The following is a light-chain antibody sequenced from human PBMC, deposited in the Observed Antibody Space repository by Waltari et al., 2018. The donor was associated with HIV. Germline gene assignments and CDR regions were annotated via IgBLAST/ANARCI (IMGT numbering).Light chain of an antibody. V-gene: IGLV6-57*01. CDR1: SGSIATNY. J-gene: IGLJ2*01. Sequence: NLILTQPYSVSESPGKTVTIPFTRSSGSIATNYVHLYQMHPGTSPTTVIYEDNQSPSGVPDRFSGSIDSSSKSASLTISGLKPEDEADYYCQSYDNPDVVFGGGTKLTVL. CDR3: QSYDNPDVV. CDR2: EDN.